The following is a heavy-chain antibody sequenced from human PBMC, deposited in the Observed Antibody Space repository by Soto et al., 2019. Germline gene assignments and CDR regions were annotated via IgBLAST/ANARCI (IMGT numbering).Heavy chain of an antibody. D-gene: IGHD2-2*01. CDR2: IDPSDSYT. CDR3: ARLPRSSWRSYYYYYGMDV. CDR1: GYSFTSYW. V-gene: IGHV5-10-1*01. J-gene: IGHJ6*02. Sequence: ESLKISCKGSGYSFTSYWISWVRQMPGKGLEWMGRIDPSDSYTNYSPSFQGHVTISADKSIGTAYLQWSSLKASDTAMYYCARLPRSSWRSYYYYYGMDVWGQGTTVTVSS.